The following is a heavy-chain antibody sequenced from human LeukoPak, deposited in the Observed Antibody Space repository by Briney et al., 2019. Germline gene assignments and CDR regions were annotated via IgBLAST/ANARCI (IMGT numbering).Heavy chain of an antibody. CDR3: ARDPGSGYEEHFDY. CDR2: ISSGSSYI. J-gene: IGHJ4*02. D-gene: IGHD5-12*01. V-gene: IGHV3-21*01. CDR1: GFTFSRYN. Sequence: PGGSLRLSCAASGFTFSRYNMNWVRQAPGKGLEWVSSISSGSSYIYYADSVKGRFTISRDNAKNSLYLQMNSLRAEDTAVYYCARDPGSGYEEHFDYWGQGTLVTVSS.